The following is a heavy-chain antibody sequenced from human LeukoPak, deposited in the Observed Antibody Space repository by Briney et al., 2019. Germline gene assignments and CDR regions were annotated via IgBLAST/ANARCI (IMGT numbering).Heavy chain of an antibody. Sequence: PSQTLSLTCTVSGGSISSGSYYWSWIRQSAGKGLEWIGRIHTSGSTNYNPSLKSRVSISMDTSKNQFSLQLSSVTAADTAVYYCARGCGLSATCSGVTDWGQGIQVTVSS. CDR1: GGSISSGSYY. D-gene: IGHD2-15*01. CDR2: IHTSGST. CDR3: ARGCGLSATCSGVTD. V-gene: IGHV4-61*02. J-gene: IGHJ4*02.